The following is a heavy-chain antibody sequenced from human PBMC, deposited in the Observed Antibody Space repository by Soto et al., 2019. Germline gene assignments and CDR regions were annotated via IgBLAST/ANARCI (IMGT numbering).Heavy chain of an antibody. D-gene: IGHD1-26*01. Sequence: GGSLRLSCAASGFTFSSYSMNWVRQAPGKGLEWVSSISSSSSYIYYADSVKGRFTISRDNAKNSLYLHVNTLRDEDTAVYYCARGGAMGVDYWGQGTLVTVSS. CDR1: GFTFSSYS. V-gene: IGHV3-21*01. J-gene: IGHJ4*02. CDR2: ISSSSSYI. CDR3: ARGGAMGVDY.